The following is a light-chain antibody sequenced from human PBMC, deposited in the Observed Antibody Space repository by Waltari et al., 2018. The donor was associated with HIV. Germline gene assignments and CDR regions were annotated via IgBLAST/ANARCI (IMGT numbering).Light chain of an antibody. CDR1: SSDVWSYNL. CDR3: CSYASTTDTYVV. Sequence: QSALTQPASVSGSPGQSITISCTGTSSDVWSYNLVSWYQQHPGKAPKLIIYEFSKRPSGVSNRFSGSKSGSTASLTISGLQPEDEADYCCCSYASTTDTYVVFGGGTKLTVL. V-gene: IGLV2-23*02. CDR2: EFS. J-gene: IGLJ2*01.